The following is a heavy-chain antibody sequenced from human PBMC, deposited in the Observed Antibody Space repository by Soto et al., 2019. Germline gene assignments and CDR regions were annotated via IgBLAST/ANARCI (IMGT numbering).Heavy chain of an antibody. CDR2: ISGSGGST. Sequence: GGSLRLSCAASGFTFSNAWMNWVRQAPGKGLEWVSAISGSGGSTYYADYVKGRFTISRDNSKNTLYLQMNSLRAEDTAVYYCAFGSYYDFWSAPRAFDYWGQGTLVTVSS. CDR1: GFTFSNAW. V-gene: IGHV3-23*01. J-gene: IGHJ4*02. CDR3: AFGSYYDFWSAPRAFDY. D-gene: IGHD3-3*01.